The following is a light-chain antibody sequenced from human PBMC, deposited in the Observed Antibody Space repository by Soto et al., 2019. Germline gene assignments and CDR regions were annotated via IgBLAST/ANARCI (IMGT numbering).Light chain of an antibody. CDR2: EGS. V-gene: IGLV2-23*01. J-gene: IGLJ1*01. CDR3: CSYAGSSTYV. CDR1: SSDVGHYNL. Sequence: QSALTQPASVSGSPGQSITMSCTGTSSDVGHYNLVSWYQQHPGKAPKLMIYEGSKRPSGVSYRFSGSKSGNTASLTISGLQAEDEADYYCCSYAGSSTYVFGTGTKVTVL.